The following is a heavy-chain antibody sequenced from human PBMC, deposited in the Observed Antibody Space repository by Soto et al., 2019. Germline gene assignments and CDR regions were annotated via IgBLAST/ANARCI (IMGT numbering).Heavy chain of an antibody. V-gene: IGHV4-39*07. CDR1: GGSISSSSYY. CDR2: IYYSGST. J-gene: IGHJ4*02. D-gene: IGHD1-1*01. CDR3: VQHLLRRLY. Sequence: HSETLSLTCTVSGGSISSSSYYWGWIRQPPGKGLEWIGSIYYSGSTYYSPSLNSRLTITKDTSKNQVFLIMTNVDPLDTGTYYCVQHLLRRLYWGQGTLVTVSS.